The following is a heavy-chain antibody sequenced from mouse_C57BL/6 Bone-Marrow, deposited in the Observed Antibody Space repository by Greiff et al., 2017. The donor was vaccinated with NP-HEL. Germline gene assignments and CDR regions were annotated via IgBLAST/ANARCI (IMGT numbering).Heavy chain of an antibody. J-gene: IGHJ2*01. CDR1: GYTFTSYW. V-gene: IGHV1-53*01. CDR3: ARDSGYAFDY. D-gene: IGHD3-2*02. CDR2: INPNNGGT. Sequence: QVQLQQPGTELVKPGASVKLSCKASGYTFTSYWMHWLKQRPGQGLEWIGNINPNNGGTNDNEKFKTKATLTVDKSSSTAYMQLRGLTSEDSAVYYCARDSGYAFDYWGQGTTLTDAS.